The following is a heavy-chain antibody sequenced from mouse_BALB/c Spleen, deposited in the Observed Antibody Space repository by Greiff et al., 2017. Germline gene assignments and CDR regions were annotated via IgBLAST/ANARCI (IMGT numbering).Heavy chain of an antibody. CDR3: AGEGYDRGYAMDY. CDR2: ISSGGSYT. Sequence: EVQLVESGGGLVKPGGSLKLSCAASGFTFSSYAMSWVRQTPEKRLEWVATISSGGSYTYYPDSVKGRFTISRDNAKNTLYLQMSSLRSEDTAMYYCAGEGYDRGYAMDYWGQGTSVTVSS. CDR1: GFTFSSYA. J-gene: IGHJ4*01. V-gene: IGHV5-9-3*01. D-gene: IGHD2-3*01.